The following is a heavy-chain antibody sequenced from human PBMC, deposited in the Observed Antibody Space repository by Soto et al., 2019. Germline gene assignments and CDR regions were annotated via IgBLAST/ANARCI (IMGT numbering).Heavy chain of an antibody. CDR1: GYTFTGYY. Sequence: GASVKVSCKASGYTFTGYYMHWVRQAPGQGLEWMGWINPNSGGTNYAQKFQGWVTMTRDTSISTAYMELSRLRSDDTAVYYCARAAPLEWLFQFDYWGQGTLVTVSS. J-gene: IGHJ4*02. D-gene: IGHD3-3*01. CDR2: INPNSGGT. CDR3: ARAAPLEWLFQFDY. V-gene: IGHV1-2*04.